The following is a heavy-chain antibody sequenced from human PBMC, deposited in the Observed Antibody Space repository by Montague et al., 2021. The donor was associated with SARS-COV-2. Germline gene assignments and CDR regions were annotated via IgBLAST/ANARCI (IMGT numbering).Heavy chain of an antibody. Sequence: SETLSLTCTVSGGSISSSSYYWGWIRQPPGKGLEWIGSIYYSGSTYYNPSLKSRVTISVDTSKNQFSLKLSSMTAADTAVYYCARQGHPYYYYYYGMDVWGQGTTVTVSS. CDR2: IYYSGST. J-gene: IGHJ6*02. CDR1: GGSISSSSYY. V-gene: IGHV4-39*01. CDR3: ARQGHPYYYYYYGMDV.